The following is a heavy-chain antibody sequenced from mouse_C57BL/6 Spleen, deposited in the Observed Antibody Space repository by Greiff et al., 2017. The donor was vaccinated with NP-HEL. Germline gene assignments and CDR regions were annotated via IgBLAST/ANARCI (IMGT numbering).Heavy chain of an antibody. CDR2: IDPENGDT. J-gene: IGHJ4*01. V-gene: IGHV14-4*01. D-gene: IGHD6-1*01. CDR3: TTAPYSLYAMDY. Sequence: EVQLQQSGAELVRPGASVKLSCTASGFNIKDDYMHWVKQRPEQGLEWIGWIDPENGDTEYASKFRGKATITADTSSNTAYLQLSSLTSEDTAVYYCTTAPYSLYAMDYWGQGTSVTVSS. CDR1: GFNIKDDY.